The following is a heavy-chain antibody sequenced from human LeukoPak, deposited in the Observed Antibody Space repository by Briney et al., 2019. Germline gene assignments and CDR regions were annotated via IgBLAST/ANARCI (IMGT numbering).Heavy chain of an antibody. CDR1: GFSFNTYG. CDR2: IWYDGSNT. CDR3: ARGGPEWPLDY. D-gene: IGHD3-3*01. Sequence: GRSLRLSCAPSGFSFNTYGMLWVRQAPRKGLECVAVIWYDGSNTYYADSVKGRFTISRDNSKNTLYLQMNSLRAEDTAVYYCARGGPEWPLDYWGQGTLVTVSS. J-gene: IGHJ4*02. V-gene: IGHV3-33*01.